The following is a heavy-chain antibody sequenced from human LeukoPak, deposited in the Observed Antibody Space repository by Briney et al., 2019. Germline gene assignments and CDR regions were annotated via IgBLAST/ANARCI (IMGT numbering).Heavy chain of an antibody. D-gene: IGHD2/OR15-2a*01. Sequence: GGSLRLSCAASGFTFSSYAMSWVRQAPGKGLEWVAFIRYDGSNKYYADSVKGRFTISRDRSQNTLYLQMNSLRAEDTAVYYCARGAMSTFARFDSWGQGTLVSVSS. CDR1: GFTFSSYA. CDR2: IRYDGSNK. CDR3: ARGAMSTFARFDS. V-gene: IGHV3-30*02. J-gene: IGHJ4*02.